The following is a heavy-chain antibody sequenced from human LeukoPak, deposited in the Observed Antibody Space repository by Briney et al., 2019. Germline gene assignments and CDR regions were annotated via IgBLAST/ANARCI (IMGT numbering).Heavy chain of an antibody. CDR2: ISGSGGST. J-gene: IGHJ4*02. D-gene: IGHD3-10*01. Sequence: GGSLRLSCAASGFTFSGSAMHWVRQAPGKGLEWVSAISGSGGSTYYADSVKGRFTISRDNSKNTLYLQMNSLRAEDTAVYYCAKDLVLLWFGELSGFDYWGQGTLVTVSS. V-gene: IGHV3-23*01. CDR1: GFTFSGSA. CDR3: AKDLVLLWFGELSGFDY.